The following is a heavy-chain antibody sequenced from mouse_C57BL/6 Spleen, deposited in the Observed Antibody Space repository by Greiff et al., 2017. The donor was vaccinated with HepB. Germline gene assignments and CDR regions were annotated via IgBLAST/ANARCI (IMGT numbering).Heavy chain of an antibody. V-gene: IGHV1-50*01. Sequence: QQSGQGLEWIGEIDPSDSYTNYNQKFKGKATLTVDTSSSTAYMQLSSLTSEDSAVYYCARGDYYGSSVTGYFDVWGTGTTVTVSS. CDR2: IDPSDSYT. CDR3: ARGDYYGSSVTGYFDV. J-gene: IGHJ1*03. D-gene: IGHD1-1*01.